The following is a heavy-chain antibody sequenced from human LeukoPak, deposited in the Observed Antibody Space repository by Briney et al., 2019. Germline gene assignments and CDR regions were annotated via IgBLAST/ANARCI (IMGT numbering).Heavy chain of an antibody. Sequence: KPSETLSLTCTVSGGSISTYYWSWIRQPAGKGLEWIGRIYNSGSTNYNPSLKSRVTMSVDTSKNQFYLKLSSVTAADTAVYYCARSRPEKYAGAFDYWGQGILVTVSS. V-gene: IGHV4-4*07. J-gene: IGHJ4*02. CDR1: GGSISTYY. CDR2: IYNSGST. D-gene: IGHD7-27*01. CDR3: ARSRPEKYAGAFDY.